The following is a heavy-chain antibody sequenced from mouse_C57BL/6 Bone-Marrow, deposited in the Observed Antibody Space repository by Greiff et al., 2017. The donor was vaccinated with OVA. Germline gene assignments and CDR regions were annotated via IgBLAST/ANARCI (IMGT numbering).Heavy chain of an antibody. V-gene: IGHV1-55*01. J-gene: IGHJ2*01. CDR3: ARSGGESGIYYASSYERRFFDY. CDR1: GYTFTGYW. CDR2: IYPGSGST. Sequence: VQLQQPGAELVKPGASVKMSCKASGYTFTGYWITWVKQRPGQGLEWIGDIYPGSGSTNYNEKFKSKATLTVDTSSSTAYMQLRSLTSEDSAVYYCARSGGESGIYYASSYERRFFDYWGQGTTLTVSS. D-gene: IGHD1-1*01.